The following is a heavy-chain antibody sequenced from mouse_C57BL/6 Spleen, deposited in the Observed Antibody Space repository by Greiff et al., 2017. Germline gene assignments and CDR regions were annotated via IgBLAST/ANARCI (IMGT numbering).Heavy chain of an antibody. Sequence: VQLQQSGPELVKPGASVKISCKASGYAFSSSWMNWVKQRPGKGLEWIGRIYPGDGDTNYNGKFKGKATLTADKSSSTAYMQLSSLTSEDSAVYFCARENYRYFDYWGQGTTLTVSS. CDR3: ARENYRYFDY. V-gene: IGHV1-82*01. D-gene: IGHD2-14*01. CDR2: IYPGDGDT. CDR1: GYAFSSSW. J-gene: IGHJ2*01.